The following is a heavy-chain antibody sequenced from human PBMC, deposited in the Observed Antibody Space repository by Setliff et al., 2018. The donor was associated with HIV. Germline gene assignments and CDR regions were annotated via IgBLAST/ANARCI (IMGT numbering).Heavy chain of an antibody. CDR2: IYYSGST. Sequence: SETLSLTCTVSGGSISSSSYYWGWIRQPPGKGLEWIGNIYYSGSTYYNPSLKSRVTISVDTSKNQFSLKVNSVTAADTAVYYCATLNFPLNWFDPWGQGTPVTVSS. V-gene: IGHV4-39*01. J-gene: IGHJ5*02. CDR1: GGSISSSSYY. CDR3: ATLNFPLNWFDP.